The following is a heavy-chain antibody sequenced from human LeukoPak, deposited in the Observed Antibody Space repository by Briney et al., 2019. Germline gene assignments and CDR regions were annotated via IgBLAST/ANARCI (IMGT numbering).Heavy chain of an antibody. CDR3: ARDSVHGIVGATNWFDP. Sequence: GASVKVACKASGYTFTNYAMHWVRQAPGQRLEWMGWINAGNGNTKYSQKFQGRVTITRDTSASTAYMELSSLRSEDTAVYYCARDSVHGIVGATNWFDPWGQRTLVTVSS. J-gene: IGHJ5*02. V-gene: IGHV1-3*01. CDR2: INAGNGNT. D-gene: IGHD1-26*01. CDR1: GYTFTNYA.